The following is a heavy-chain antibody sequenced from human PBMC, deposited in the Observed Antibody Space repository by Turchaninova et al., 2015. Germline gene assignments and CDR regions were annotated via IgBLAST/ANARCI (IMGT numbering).Heavy chain of an antibody. CDR2: DKSGNGNT. J-gene: IGHJ4*02. CDR3: ARDVPSSSVGATLDY. D-gene: IGHD1-26*01. V-gene: IGHV1-3*01. CDR1: GYTFTSYA. Sequence: QVQLVQSGAEVKKPGASVKVSCKASGYTFTSYAMLWVRLAPGPRLEAPGWDKSGNGNTKYSPKFKGRVTSTRDTTARTSYIGLSSLRSWETAVYYCARDVPSSSVGATLDYWGQGTLVTVSS.